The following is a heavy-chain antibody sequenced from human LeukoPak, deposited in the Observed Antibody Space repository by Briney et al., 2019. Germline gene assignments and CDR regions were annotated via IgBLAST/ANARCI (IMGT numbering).Heavy chain of an antibody. D-gene: IGHD2-21*02. CDR2: IDDGGNT. CDR1: GESISTSGFY. V-gene: IGHV4-39*07. Sequence: SETLSLTCTVSGESISTSGFYWDWIRQPPGKGLEWIGEIDDGGNTNYNPSLMSRVIVSMEKSKKQFSLVMRSVAAADTAVYYCARFSRITWGDWGDAFDIWGQGTTVIVSS. CDR3: ARFSRITWGDWGDAFDI. J-gene: IGHJ3*02.